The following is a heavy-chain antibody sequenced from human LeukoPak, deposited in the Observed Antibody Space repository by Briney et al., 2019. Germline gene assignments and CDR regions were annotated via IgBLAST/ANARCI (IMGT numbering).Heavy chain of an antibody. V-gene: IGHV4-34*01. CDR3: ARRGRYSTVGAFDY. D-gene: IGHD1-26*01. Sequence: SETLSLTCAVYGGSFSGYYWSWIRQPPGKGLEWIGEINHSGSTNYNPSLKSRVTISVDTSKNQFSLKLSSVTAADTAVYYCARRGRYSTVGAFDYWGQGTLVIVSS. CDR2: INHSGST. J-gene: IGHJ4*02. CDR1: GGSFSGYY.